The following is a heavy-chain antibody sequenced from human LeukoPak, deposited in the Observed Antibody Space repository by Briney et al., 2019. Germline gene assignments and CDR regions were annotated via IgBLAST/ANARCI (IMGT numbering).Heavy chain of an antibody. CDR1: GGTFSSYA. CDR2: IIPIFGTA. D-gene: IGHD6-13*01. CDR3: AREGIAAAGTVY. V-gene: IGHV1-69*13. J-gene: IGHJ4*02. Sequence: SVKVSCKASGGTFSSYAISWVRQAPGQGLEWMGGIIPIFGTANYAQKFQGRVTITADESTSTAYMELSSLRSDDTAVYYCAREGIAAAGTVYWGQGTLVTVSS.